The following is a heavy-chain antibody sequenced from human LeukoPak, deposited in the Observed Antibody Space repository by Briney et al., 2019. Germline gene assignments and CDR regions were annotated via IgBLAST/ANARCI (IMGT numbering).Heavy chain of an antibody. D-gene: IGHD1-20*01. CDR2: ISSSGSTI. CDR1: GFTFSSYE. Sequence: PGGSLRLSCAASGFTFSSYEMNWVRQAPGKGLEWVSYISSSGSTIYYADSVKGRFTISRDNAKNSLYLQMNSLRAEDTAVYYCASGGLVTGTTTPFDYWGQGTLVTVSS. CDR3: ASGGLVTGTTTPFDY. J-gene: IGHJ4*02. V-gene: IGHV3-48*03.